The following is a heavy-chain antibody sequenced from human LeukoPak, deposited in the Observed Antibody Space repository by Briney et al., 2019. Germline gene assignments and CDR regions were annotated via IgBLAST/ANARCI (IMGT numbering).Heavy chain of an antibody. Sequence: PSETLSLTCTVSGGSISSYYWSWIRQPPGKGLEWIGYIYYSGSTNYNPSLKSRVTISVDTSKNQFSLKLSSVTAADTAVYYCARDGKRYYDFWSGYSYGMDVWGQGTTVTVSS. CDR1: GGSISSYY. CDR2: IYYSGST. D-gene: IGHD3-3*01. V-gene: IGHV4-59*01. CDR3: ARDGKRYYDFWSGYSYGMDV. J-gene: IGHJ6*02.